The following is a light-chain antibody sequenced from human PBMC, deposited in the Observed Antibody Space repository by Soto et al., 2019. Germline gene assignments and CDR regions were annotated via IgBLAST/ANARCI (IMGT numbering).Light chain of an antibody. Sequence: EIFLTQSPATLSLSPWEIATLSWRASPSVTNFLAWYQQKPGQAPRLLIYGAFNRATGIPARFSGSGSGTDFTLTISSLEPEDSAVYYCQQRNVWPPVTFGQGTRLEIK. CDR3: QQRNVWPPVT. CDR2: GAF. CDR1: PSVTNF. V-gene: IGKV3-11*01. J-gene: IGKJ5*01.